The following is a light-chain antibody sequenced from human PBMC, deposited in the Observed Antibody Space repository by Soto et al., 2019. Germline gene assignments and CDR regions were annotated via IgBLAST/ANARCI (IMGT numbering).Light chain of an antibody. V-gene: IGKV1-6*01. Sequence: AIQMTQSPSSLSASVGDRVIITCRASQDIRTELGWYQQKPGKAPRLLIYGTFSLQSGVPSRFSGSGSGTDFTLTISSLQPDDFATYYCLQDFKYPRTFGQGTKV. CDR1: QDIRTE. J-gene: IGKJ1*01. CDR3: LQDFKYPRT. CDR2: GTF.